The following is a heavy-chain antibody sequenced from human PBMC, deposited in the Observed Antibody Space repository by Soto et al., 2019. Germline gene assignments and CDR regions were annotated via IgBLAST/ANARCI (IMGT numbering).Heavy chain of an antibody. V-gene: IGHV1-58*02. D-gene: IGHD2-21*02. Sequence: QMQVVQSGPEVKKPGTSVKVSCKTSGFTFSNSAIQWVRQAPGERLEWVGWIVVGSGNTNYAQKLQERVTISRDMSTATAYIELSSLRSVDTAVYYCAAEIFSGGYCCHFDYWGQGALVTVSS. CDR1: GFTFSNSA. J-gene: IGHJ4*02. CDR2: IVVGSGNT. CDR3: AAEIFSGGYCCHFDY.